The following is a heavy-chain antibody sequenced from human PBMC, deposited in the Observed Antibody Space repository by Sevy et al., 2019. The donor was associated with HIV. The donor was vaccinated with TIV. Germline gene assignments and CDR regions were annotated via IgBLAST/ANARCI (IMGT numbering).Heavy chain of an antibody. V-gene: IGHV3-49*03. Sequence: GGSLRLSCTTSGFTFGDYALSWFRQAPGKGLQWVTFIRGKTYGGTAEYAASVKGRLTISRDDSKSIAYLQMNSLKTEDTAVYYCTRGPSRNYLVSFDYWGQGTLVTVSS. D-gene: IGHD1-7*01. CDR1: GFTFGDYA. J-gene: IGHJ4*02. CDR3: TRGPSRNYLVSFDY. CDR2: IRGKTYGGTA.